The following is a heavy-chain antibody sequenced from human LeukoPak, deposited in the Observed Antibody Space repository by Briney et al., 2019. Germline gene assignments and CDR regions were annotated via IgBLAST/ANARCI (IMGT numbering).Heavy chain of an antibody. V-gene: IGHV4-34*01. D-gene: IGHD2-2*01. J-gene: IGHJ6*03. CDR3: ARVIVVVPAAPSWDYMDV. CDR2: IYYSGST. CDR1: GGSFSGYY. Sequence: PSETLSLTCAVYGGSFSGYYWSWIRQPPGKGLEWIGSIYYSGSTYYNPSLKSRVTISVDTSKNQFSLKLSSVTAADTAVYYCARVIVVVPAAPSWDYMDVWGKGTTVTVSS.